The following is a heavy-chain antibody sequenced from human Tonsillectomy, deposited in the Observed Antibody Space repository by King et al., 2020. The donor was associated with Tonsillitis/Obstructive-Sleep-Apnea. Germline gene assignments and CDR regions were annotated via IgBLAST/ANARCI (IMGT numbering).Heavy chain of an antibody. CDR1: GFTFSNYE. J-gene: IGHJ2*01. CDR2: ISSSGDSI. Sequence: VELVESGGGLVQPGGSLRLSCVASGFTFSNYEMNWVRQTPVKGLEWVSFISSSGDSIYYADSEKGRFTISRDNAANSLYLQMNSLRAEDTAVYYCASGPERLVNWYFDLWGRGTLVTVSS. D-gene: IGHD1-1*01. V-gene: IGHV3-48*03. CDR3: ASGPERLVNWYFDL.